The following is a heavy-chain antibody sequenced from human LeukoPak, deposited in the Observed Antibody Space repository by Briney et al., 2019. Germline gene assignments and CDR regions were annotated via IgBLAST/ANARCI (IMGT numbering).Heavy chain of an antibody. D-gene: IGHD3-22*01. CDR3: ASHLDYDSSGSDHDY. Sequence: SETLSLTCAVYGGSFSDYSWNWIRQPPGKGLAWIGEITHSGSTYYNPSLKSRVTISVDTSKNQFSLKLSSVTAADTAVYYCASHLDYDSSGSDHDYWGQGTLVTVSS. CDR2: ITHSGST. CDR1: GGSFSDYS. J-gene: IGHJ4*02. V-gene: IGHV4-34*01.